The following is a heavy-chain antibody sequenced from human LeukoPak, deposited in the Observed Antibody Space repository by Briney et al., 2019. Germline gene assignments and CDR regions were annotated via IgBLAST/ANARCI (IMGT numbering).Heavy chain of an antibody. D-gene: IGHD6-13*01. V-gene: IGHV3-15*01. CDR2: IKTESGAATEEYGGTT. CDR1: GFAFTDDY. Sequence: PRGTLRLSCAGSGFAFTDDYLSWIRQAPGKGLEWVGRIKTESGAATEEYGGTTEYAAPVKGRFPISRDDSTNSLYLQMNGLKTEDTGVYYCTTELGYYHSITWYGRWGQGTQITVSS. J-gene: IGHJ4*02. CDR3: TTELGYYHSITWYGR.